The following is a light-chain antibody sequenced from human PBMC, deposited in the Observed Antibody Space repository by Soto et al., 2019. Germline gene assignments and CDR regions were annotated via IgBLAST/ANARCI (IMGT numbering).Light chain of an antibody. CDR2: GAF. J-gene: IGKJ4*02. CDR3: QQYNNWPPLT. CDR1: QSVSYN. Sequence: EIVMTQSPATLSVSPGERATLSCRASQSVSYNLAWYQQKPGQGPRLLIYGAFTRATGIPATFSGSGSVTEFTRTISSLQSEDFVVYYCQQYNNWPPLTFGGGTKVEIK. V-gene: IGKV3-15*01.